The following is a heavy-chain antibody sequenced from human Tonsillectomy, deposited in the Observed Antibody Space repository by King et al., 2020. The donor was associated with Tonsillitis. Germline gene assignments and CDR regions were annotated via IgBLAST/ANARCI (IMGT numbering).Heavy chain of an antibody. CDR3: ARDLRDSSGYLDAFDI. Sequence: VQLVESGGGLVQPGGSLRLSCAASGFTVSSNYMSWVRQAPGKGLEWVSVIYSGGSTYYADSVKGRFTISRHNSKNTLYLQMNSLRAEDTAVYYCARDLRDSSGYLDAFDIWGQGTMVTVSS. V-gene: IGHV3-53*04. CDR2: IYSGGST. D-gene: IGHD3-22*01. CDR1: GFTVSSNY. J-gene: IGHJ3*02.